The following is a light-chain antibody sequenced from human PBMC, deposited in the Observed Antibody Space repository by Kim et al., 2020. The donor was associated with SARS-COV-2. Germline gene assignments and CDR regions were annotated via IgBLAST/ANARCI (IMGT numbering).Light chain of an antibody. CDR3: QVWDSSSDHRV. CDR1: NSGSNS. Sequence: APGKTARITCGGNNSGSNSVHWYQQKPGQAPGLVIYYDSDRPSGIPERFSGSNSGNTATLTISRVEAGDEADYYCQVWDSSSDHRVFGGGTQLTVL. J-gene: IGLJ3*02. CDR2: YDS. V-gene: IGLV3-21*04.